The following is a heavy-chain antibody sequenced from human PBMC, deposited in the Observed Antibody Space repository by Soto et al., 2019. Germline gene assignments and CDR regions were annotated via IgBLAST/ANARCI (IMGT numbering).Heavy chain of an antibody. J-gene: IGHJ4*02. D-gene: IGHD3-16*02. CDR2: IYYSGST. CDR3: ARETTFGGVIVDY. V-gene: IGHV4-30-4*01. Sequence: QVQLQESGPGLVKPSQTLSLTCTVSGGSISSGDYYWSWLRQPPGKGLEWIGYIYYSGSTYYNPSLKSRVTISVDTSKNQFSLKLSSVTAADTAVYYCARETTFGGVIVDYWGQGTLVTVSS. CDR1: GGSISSGDYY.